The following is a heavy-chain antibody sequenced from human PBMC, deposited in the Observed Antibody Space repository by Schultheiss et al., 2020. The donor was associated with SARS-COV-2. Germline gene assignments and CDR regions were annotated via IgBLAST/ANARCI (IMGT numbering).Heavy chain of an antibody. CDR1: GFTFSSYS. CDR3: ARAIAAAGIWFDP. J-gene: IGHJ5*02. Sequence: GGSLRLSCAASGFTFSSYSMNWVRQAPGKGLEWVSSISSSSSYIYYADSVKGRFTISRDNAKNSLYLQMNSLRAEDTAVYYCARAIAAAGIWFDPWGQGTLVTVSS. V-gene: IGHV3-21*01. D-gene: IGHD6-13*01. CDR2: ISSSSSYI.